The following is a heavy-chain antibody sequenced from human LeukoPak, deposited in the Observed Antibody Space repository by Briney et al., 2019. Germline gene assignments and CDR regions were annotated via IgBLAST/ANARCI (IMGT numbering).Heavy chain of an antibody. CDR2: ISSSSIYI. J-gene: IGHJ3*02. D-gene: IGHD5-24*01. Sequence: SGGSLRLSCAASGFTFSNYRVNWVRQAPGKGLEWVSSISSSSIYIYYADSLKGRFTISRDNAKNSLYLQMNSLRAEDTAVYYCARGRDGYNLVDAFDIWGQGIMVTVSS. CDR3: ARGRDGYNLVDAFDI. V-gene: IGHV3-21*01. CDR1: GFTFSNYR.